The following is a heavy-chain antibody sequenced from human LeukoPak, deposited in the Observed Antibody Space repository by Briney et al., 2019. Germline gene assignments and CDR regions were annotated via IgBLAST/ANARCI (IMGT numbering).Heavy chain of an antibody. CDR3: TRDVGSRYGHDC. CDR2: INPNSGGT. J-gene: IGHJ4*02. D-gene: IGHD5-18*01. V-gene: IGHV1-2*02. CDR1: GYTFTAYD. Sequence: SVKVSCKASGYTFTAYDIHWVRLAPGQGLEWMGWINPNSGGTNYAQKFQGRVTMTRDTSISTAYMELSRLRSDDTAVYYCTRDVGSRYGHDCWGQGTLVTVSS.